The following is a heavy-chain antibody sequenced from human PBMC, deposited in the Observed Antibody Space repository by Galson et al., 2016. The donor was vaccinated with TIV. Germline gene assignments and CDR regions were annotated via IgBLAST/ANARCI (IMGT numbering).Heavy chain of an antibody. J-gene: IGHJ4*02. Sequence: SVKVSCKVSGDSLSDLSMHWVRQAPGKGLEWMAGFDPEQHKKIYAQKLEGRVTLTDNTSTDTAFLELSSLSFEDTAVYYCASVAWFPGLSLDNWGQGTLVIVSS. CDR3: ASVAWFPGLSLDN. V-gene: IGHV1-24*01. D-gene: IGHD2/OR15-2a*01. CDR2: FDPEQHKK. CDR1: GDSLSDLS.